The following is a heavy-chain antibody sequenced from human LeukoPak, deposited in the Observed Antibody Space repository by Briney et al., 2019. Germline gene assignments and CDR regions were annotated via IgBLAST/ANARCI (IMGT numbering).Heavy chain of an antibody. CDR3: ARDKTNVLLWFGEFEWRAHEYFQH. D-gene: IGHD3-10*01. CDR2: INPNSGGT. J-gene: IGHJ1*01. V-gene: IGHV1-2*02. Sequence: GASVKVSCKASGYTFTSYGISWVRQAPGQGLEWMGWINPNSGGTNYAQKFQGRVTMTRDTSISTAYMELSRLRSDDTAVYYCARDKTNVLLWFGEFEWRAHEYFQHWGQGTLVTVSS. CDR1: GYTFTSYG.